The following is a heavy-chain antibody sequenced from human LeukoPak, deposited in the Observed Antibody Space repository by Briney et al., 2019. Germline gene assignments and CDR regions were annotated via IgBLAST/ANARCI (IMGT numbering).Heavy chain of an antibody. J-gene: IGHJ4*02. V-gene: IGHV3-30*04. CDR2: ISYDGNNK. CDR3: ARHANIVVVSAAKAFDY. CDR1: GFTFSDYA. D-gene: IGHD2-2*01. Sequence: PGGSLRLSCAASGFTFSDYAIHWVRQAPGKGLEWVALISYDGNNKYYADSVKGRFTISRDNSKNTLYLQMNSLRTEDTSVYYCARHANIVVVSAAKAFDYWGQGTLVTVSS.